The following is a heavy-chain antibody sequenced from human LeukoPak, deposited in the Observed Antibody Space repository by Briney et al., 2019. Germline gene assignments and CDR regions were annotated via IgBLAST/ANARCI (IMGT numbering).Heavy chain of an antibody. V-gene: IGHV3-21*01. J-gene: IGHJ5*02. CDR3: ARSHDCSSTSCQIGWFDP. D-gene: IGHD2-2*01. CDR2: ISSSSSYI. Sequence: PSETLSLTCTVSGGSTSSSNYYWGWVRQAPGKGLEWVSSISSSSSYIYYADSVKGRFTISRDNAKNSLYLQMNSLRAEDTAVYYCARSHDCSSTSCQIGWFDPWGQGTLVTVSS. CDR1: GGSTSSSNY.